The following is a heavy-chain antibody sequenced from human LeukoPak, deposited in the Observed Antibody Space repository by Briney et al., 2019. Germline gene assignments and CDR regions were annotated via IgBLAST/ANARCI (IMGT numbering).Heavy chain of an antibody. J-gene: IGHJ4*02. CDR3: TTRLRNHFDY. CDR1: GFTFSSYG. D-gene: IGHD5-12*01. V-gene: IGHV3-30*03. Sequence: PGGSLRLPCAASGFTFSSYGVHWVRQAPGKGLEWVAVISYDGSNKYYADSVKGRFTVSRDNSKNTLYLQMDSLRAEDTALYYCTTRLRNHFDYWGQGTQVTVSS. CDR2: ISYDGSNK.